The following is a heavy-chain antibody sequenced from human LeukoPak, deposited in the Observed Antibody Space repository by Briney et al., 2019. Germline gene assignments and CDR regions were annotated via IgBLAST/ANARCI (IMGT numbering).Heavy chain of an antibody. J-gene: IGHJ4*02. Sequence: GGSLRLSCATSGFTFSSHWMHWVRQAPGEGLVWVSHINTDGSSTTYGDPAKGRFTVSRDSATLFLQMNSLRVDDTAIYYCARGTATTAGIDYWGQGTLVTVSS. CDR3: ARGTATTAGIDY. CDR2: INTDGSST. V-gene: IGHV3-74*01. CDR1: GFTFSSHW. D-gene: IGHD6-13*01.